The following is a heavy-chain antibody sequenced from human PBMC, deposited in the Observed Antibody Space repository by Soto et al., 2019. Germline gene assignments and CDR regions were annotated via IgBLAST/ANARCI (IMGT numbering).Heavy chain of an antibody. V-gene: IGHV4-59*01. J-gene: IGHJ4*02. Sequence: PSGTLSHPCTVSGDSISRYYWVWIRQPPGKGLEWIGYIYYSGSTNYNPSLKSRVTISVDTSKNQFSLKLSSVTAADTAVYYCAREPSGYYYFDYWGQGTLVTVSS. CDR3: AREPSGYYYFDY. CDR2: IYYSGST. CDR1: GDSISRYY. D-gene: IGHD3-22*01.